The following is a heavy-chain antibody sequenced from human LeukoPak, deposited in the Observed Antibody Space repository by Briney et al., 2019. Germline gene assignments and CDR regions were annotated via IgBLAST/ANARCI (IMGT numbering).Heavy chain of an antibody. CDR3: ARARDYDILTGQTYYFDY. D-gene: IGHD3-9*01. Sequence: SETLSLTCTVSGGSISSSSYYWGWIRQPPGKGLEWIGSIYYSGSTNYNPSLKSRVTISVDTSKNQFSLKLSSVTAADTAAYYCARARDYDILTGQTYYFDYWGQGTLVTVSS. J-gene: IGHJ4*02. V-gene: IGHV4-39*01. CDR2: IYYSGST. CDR1: GGSISSSSYY.